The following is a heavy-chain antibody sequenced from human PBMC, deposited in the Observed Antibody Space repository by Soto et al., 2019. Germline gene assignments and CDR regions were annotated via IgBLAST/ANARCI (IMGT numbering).Heavy chain of an antibody. D-gene: IGHD3-22*01. CDR3: ARDPGVVITDYWFDP. CDR1: GFTFSSYG. Sequence: QVQLVESGGGVVQPGRSLRLSCAASGFTFSSYGMHWVRQAPGKGLEWVAVIWYDGSNKYYADSVKGRFTISRDNSKNTLYMRMNSLRAEDTAVYYCARDPGVVITDYWFDPWGQGTLVTVSS. CDR2: IWYDGSNK. V-gene: IGHV3-33*01. J-gene: IGHJ5*02.